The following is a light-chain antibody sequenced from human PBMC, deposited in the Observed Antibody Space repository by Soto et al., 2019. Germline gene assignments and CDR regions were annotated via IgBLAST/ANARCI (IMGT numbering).Light chain of an antibody. Sequence: DVVMTQSPLSQPVTLGQPASISSRSSQRVVYSDGDTYLNWFQQRTGQSPRSXIYKVSNRDSKVPDRLSGSGSGTDFKLKISRVEAEDVGVYYCMQGTHWPRTCGQGTKVDIK. CDR2: KVS. V-gene: IGKV2-30*01. CDR3: MQGTHWPRT. CDR1: QRVVYSDGDTY. J-gene: IGKJ1*01.